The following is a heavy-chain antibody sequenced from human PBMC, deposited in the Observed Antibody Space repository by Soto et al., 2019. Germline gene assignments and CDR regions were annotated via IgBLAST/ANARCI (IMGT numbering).Heavy chain of an antibody. CDR1: GDSMNNADYL. CDR2: ISYSGNT. Sequence: KTSETLSLTCSVSGDSMNNADYLWTWIRQPPGKGLQWIGYISYSGNTFYNPSLKTRLTMSVDTSKNQFSVRLKSVTAADTAVYYCARDRAHFYETSGRLDLWGQGMLVTVSS. CDR3: ARDRAHFYETSGRLDL. D-gene: IGHD3-22*01. J-gene: IGHJ4*02. V-gene: IGHV4-30-4*01.